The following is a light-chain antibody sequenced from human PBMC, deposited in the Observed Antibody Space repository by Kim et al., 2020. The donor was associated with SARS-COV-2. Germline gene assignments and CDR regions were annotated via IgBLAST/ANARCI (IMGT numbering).Light chain of an antibody. CDR3: NSYTSSSTLV. J-gene: IGLJ3*02. V-gene: IGLV2-14*04. CDR2: DVS. Sequence: GQSITFSCTGTSSDVGGYNYVSWYQQHPGKAPKLMIYDVSKRPSGVSNRFSGSKSGNTASLTISGLQAEDEADYYCNSYTSSSTLVFGGGTQLTVL. CDR1: SSDVGGYNY.